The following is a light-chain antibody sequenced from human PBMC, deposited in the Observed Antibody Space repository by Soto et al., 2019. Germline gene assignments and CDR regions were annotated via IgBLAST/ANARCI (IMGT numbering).Light chain of an antibody. Sequence: EIVLTQSPGTLSLSPGERATLSCRASQSVSSSYLAWYQQKPGQAPRLLFYGASSRAIGIPDRFSGSGSGTDFALTISRLEPEDCAVYYCQQYGSSPLTFGGGTKVEIK. CDR3: QQYGSSPLT. CDR1: QSVSSSY. V-gene: IGKV3-20*01. J-gene: IGKJ4*01. CDR2: GAS.